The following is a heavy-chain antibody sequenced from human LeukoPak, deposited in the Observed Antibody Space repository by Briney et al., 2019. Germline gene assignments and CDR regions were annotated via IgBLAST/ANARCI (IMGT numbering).Heavy chain of an antibody. CDR3: ARDNSVGDVAWWFDP. Sequence: GASVKVSCKASGYSFTRHYIHWVRQAPGQGLEWLGLINPSGSTTLYAQKFQGRITKTRDMSTTTDYMELSSLRSDDTAVYYCARDNSVGDVAWWFDPWGQGTLVTVSS. D-gene: IGHD1-26*01. CDR1: GYSFTRHY. J-gene: IGHJ5*02. V-gene: IGHV1-46*01. CDR2: INPSGSTT.